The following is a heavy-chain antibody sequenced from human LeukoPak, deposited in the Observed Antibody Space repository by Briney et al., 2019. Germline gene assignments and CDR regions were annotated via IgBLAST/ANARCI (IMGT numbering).Heavy chain of an antibody. Sequence: GGSLRLSCAASGFTVSSNYLSWVRQAPGKGLECVSVIYSGGNTYYADSVKGRFTITRDNARNSLYLQMHSLGVEDTAIYYCARIFGSASGYGMDVWGQGTTVTVSS. J-gene: IGHJ6*02. CDR2: IYSGGNT. D-gene: IGHD2-2*01. V-gene: IGHV3-53*01. CDR3: ARIFGSASGYGMDV. CDR1: GFTVSSNY.